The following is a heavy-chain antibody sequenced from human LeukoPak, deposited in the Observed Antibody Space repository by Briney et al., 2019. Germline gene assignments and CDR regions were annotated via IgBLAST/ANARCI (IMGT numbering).Heavy chain of an antibody. D-gene: IGHD3-22*01. CDR1: GFTFSSYS. Sequence: GSLRLSCAASGFTFSSYSMNWVRQPPGKGLEWIGRIYTSGSTNYNPSLKSRVTISVDTSKNQFSLKLSSVTAADTAVYYCARADYYDSSGYYFPFDYWGQGTLVTVSS. V-gene: IGHV4-4*08. J-gene: IGHJ4*02. CDR3: ARADYYDSSGYYFPFDY. CDR2: IYTSGST.